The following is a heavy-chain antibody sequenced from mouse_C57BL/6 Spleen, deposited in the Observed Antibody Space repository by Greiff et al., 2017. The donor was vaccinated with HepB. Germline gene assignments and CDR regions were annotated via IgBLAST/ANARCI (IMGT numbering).Heavy chain of an antibody. V-gene: IGHV14-4*01. Sequence: VQLQQSGAELVRPGASVKLSCTASGFNIKDDYMHWVKQRPEQGLEWIGWIDPENGDTEYASKFQGKATITADTSSNTAYLQLSSLTSEDTAVYYCTILLTTVFDYWGQGTTLTVSS. D-gene: IGHD1-1*01. CDR3: TILLTTVFDY. CDR1: GFNIKDDY. J-gene: IGHJ2*01. CDR2: IDPENGDT.